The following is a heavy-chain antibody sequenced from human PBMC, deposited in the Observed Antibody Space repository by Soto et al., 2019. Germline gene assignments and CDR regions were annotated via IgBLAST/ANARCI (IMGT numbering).Heavy chain of an antibody. D-gene: IGHD4-17*01. CDR3: ASHYGDYAY. CDR1: GGTFNSYT. J-gene: IGHJ4*02. Sequence: QVQLVQSGAEVKKPGSSVKVSCKASGGTFNSYTINWVRQAPGQGLEWMGRIIPILGIPNYAQKFQGRVTITADKSTSTAYMELSSLRSGDTAMYYCASHYGDYAYWGQGTLVTVSS. V-gene: IGHV1-69*02. CDR2: IIPILGIP.